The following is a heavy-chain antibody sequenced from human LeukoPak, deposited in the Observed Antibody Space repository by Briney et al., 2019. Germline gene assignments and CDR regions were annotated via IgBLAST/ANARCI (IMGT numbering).Heavy chain of an antibody. CDR1: GFTFSSYA. CDR2: ISYDGSNK. D-gene: IGHD3-9*01. CDR3: ARGVLRYFDWLLYGDY. V-gene: IGHV3-30-3*01. Sequence: PGRSLRLSCAASGFTFSSYAMHWVRQAPGKGLEWVAVISYDGSNKYYADSVKGRFTTSRDNSKNTLYLQMNSLRAEDTAVYYCARGVLRYFDWLLYGDYWGQGTLVTVSS. J-gene: IGHJ4*02.